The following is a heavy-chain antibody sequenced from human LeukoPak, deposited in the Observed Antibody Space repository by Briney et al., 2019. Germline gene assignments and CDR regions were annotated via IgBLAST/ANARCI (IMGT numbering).Heavy chain of an antibody. V-gene: IGHV1-18*01. D-gene: IGHD3-22*01. CDR1: GYTFTSYG. CDR3: ARDGNYYDSSGYLGY. J-gene: IGHJ4*02. Sequence: ASVKVSCKASGYTFTSYGISWVRQAPGQGLEWVGWISAYNGNTNYAQKLQGRVTMTTDTSTSTAYMELRSLRSDDTAVYYCARDGNYYDSSGYLGYWGQGTLVTVSS. CDR2: ISAYNGNT.